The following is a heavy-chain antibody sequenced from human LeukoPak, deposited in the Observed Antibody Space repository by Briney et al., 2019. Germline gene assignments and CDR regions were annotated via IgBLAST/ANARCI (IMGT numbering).Heavy chain of an antibody. D-gene: IGHD1-1*01. Sequence: GASVKVSCKASGYTFTSYDINWVRQATGQGLEWMGWMNPNSGNTGYAQKFQGRVTITRNTSISTAYMELSSLRSEDTAVYYCAADREPTDPYKWVDPWGQGTQVIVSS. CDR1: GYTFTSYD. J-gene: IGHJ5*02. CDR3: AADREPTDPYKWVDP. CDR2: MNPNSGNT. V-gene: IGHV1-8*03.